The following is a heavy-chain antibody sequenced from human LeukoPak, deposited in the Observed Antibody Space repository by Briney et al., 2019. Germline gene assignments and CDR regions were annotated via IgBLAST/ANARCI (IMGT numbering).Heavy chain of an antibody. CDR2: ISSSGSYI. V-gene: IGHV3-21*01. J-gene: IGHJ3*02. Sequence: GGSLRLSCAASAFTFSSYSMNWVRQAPGKGLEWVSSISSSGSYIYYADSVKGRFTISRDNSKNTLYLQMSSLRGDDTAVYYCARPRAQVTRISSFDMWGQGTMVTVSS. D-gene: IGHD2/OR15-2a*01. CDR3: ARPRAQVTRISSFDM. CDR1: AFTFSSYS.